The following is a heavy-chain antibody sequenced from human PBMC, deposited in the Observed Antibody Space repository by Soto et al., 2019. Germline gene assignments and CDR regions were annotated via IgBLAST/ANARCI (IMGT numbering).Heavy chain of an antibody. D-gene: IGHD2-2*01. CDR1: GGSLSGYS. J-gene: IGHJ3*02. V-gene: IGHV4-34*01. CDR2: INHRGST. CDR3: ARGECRSVYCFTGWALDI. Sequence: SETLPLTCSLAGGSLSGYSWNWIRQTPGKGLEWIGQINHRGSTDYEPSLKSRVTISADMSKKPFSLNLTSVTAADTAVYYCARGECRSVYCFTGWALDIWGQGTVVTVSS.